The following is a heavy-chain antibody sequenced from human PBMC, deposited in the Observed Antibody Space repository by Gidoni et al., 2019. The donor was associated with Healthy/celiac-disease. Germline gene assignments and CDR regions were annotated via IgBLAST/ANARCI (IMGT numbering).Heavy chain of an antibody. V-gene: IGHV4-59*01. Sequence: QVQLQESGPGLVKPSETLSLTCTVPVGSISSYYWSWIRQPPGKGLEWIGYIYYSGSTNYNPSLKSRVTISVDTSKNQFSLKLSSVTAADTAVYYCARSPFLEWLLFGGLFDPWGQGTLVTVSS. D-gene: IGHD3-3*01. CDR2: IYYSGST. CDR3: ARSPFLEWLLFGGLFDP. J-gene: IGHJ5*02. CDR1: VGSISSYY.